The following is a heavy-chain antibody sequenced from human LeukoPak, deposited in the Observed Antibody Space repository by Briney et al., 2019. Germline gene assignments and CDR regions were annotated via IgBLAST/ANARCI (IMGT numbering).Heavy chain of an antibody. Sequence: GGSLRLSCTASGFTFEDYDMYWFRQAPGTGLQWVAFIRGKAYGGTTEYAASVKGRFTISRDDSKTIAYLQMNSLRAEDTAVYYCAKDQYSGSYYVSLGYWGQGTLVTVSS. CDR2: IRGKAYGGTT. J-gene: IGHJ4*02. D-gene: IGHD1-26*01. V-gene: IGHV3-49*03. CDR1: GFTFEDYD. CDR3: AKDQYSGSYYVSLGY.